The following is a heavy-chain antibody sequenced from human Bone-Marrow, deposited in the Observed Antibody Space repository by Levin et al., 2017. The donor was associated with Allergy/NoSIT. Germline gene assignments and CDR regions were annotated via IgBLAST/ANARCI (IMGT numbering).Heavy chain of an antibody. J-gene: IGHJ6*03. CDR2: MFSGGTT. V-gene: IGHV3-66*02. CDR3: ARTIYDIMTTYMDV. D-gene: IGHD3-9*01. CDR1: GLTVSDNY. Sequence: ASVKVSCSASGLTVSDNYMTWVRQPPGKGLEWVSLMFSGGTTYYADSVKGRFTISRDNSKNTLYLQMTSLRPDDTAVYFCARTIYDIMTTYMDVWGKGAMLIVSS.